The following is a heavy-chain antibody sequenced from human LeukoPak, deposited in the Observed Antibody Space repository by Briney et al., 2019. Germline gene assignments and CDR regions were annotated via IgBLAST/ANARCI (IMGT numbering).Heavy chain of an antibody. D-gene: IGHD2-15*01. CDR3: ARPYCSGGTYYFDY. Sequence: GGSLRLSCAASVFTLSNQWMHWVRQAPGKGLVWVSRINNDGTITTYADSVKGRFTISRDNAKSTLYLQMDSLRAEDTAVYYCARPYCSGGTYYFDYWGRGTLVTVSS. J-gene: IGHJ4*02. V-gene: IGHV3-74*01. CDR1: VFTLSNQW. CDR2: INNDGTIT.